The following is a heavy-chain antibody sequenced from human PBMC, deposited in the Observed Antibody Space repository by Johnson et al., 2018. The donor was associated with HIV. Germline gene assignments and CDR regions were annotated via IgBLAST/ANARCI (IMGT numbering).Heavy chain of an antibody. CDR2: ISYDGSNK. D-gene: IGHD6-6*01. Sequence: QVQLVESGGGLVQPGGSLRLSCAASGFTVSRNYMSWVRQAPGKGLEWVALISYDGSNKYYADSVKGRFTISRDNSKNTLYLQMNSLRAEDTAVYYCARGGSIAARREAFDIWGQGTMVTVSS. CDR3: ARGGSIAARREAFDI. CDR1: GFTVSRNY. V-gene: IGHV3-30*03. J-gene: IGHJ3*02.